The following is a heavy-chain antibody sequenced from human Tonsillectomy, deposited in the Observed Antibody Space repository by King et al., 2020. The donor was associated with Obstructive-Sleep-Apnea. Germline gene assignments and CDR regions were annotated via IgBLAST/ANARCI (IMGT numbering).Heavy chain of an antibody. V-gene: IGHV3-23*01. CDR3: AKNDYYYYGMDV. Sequence: VQLQESGGGLVQPGGSLRLSCAASGFSFSNNAMSWVRQAPGKGLEWVSAISGSGGSAHYPDSVKGRFTISRDNSKNTLFLQMNPLRAQDTAVYYCAKNDYYYYGMDVWGQGTTVTVSS. CDR1: GFSFSNNA. CDR2: ISGSGGSA. J-gene: IGHJ6*02.